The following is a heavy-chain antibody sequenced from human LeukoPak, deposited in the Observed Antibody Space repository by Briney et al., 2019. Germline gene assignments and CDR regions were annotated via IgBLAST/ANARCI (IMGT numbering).Heavy chain of an antibody. CDR2: IYHSGST. CDR1: GGSISSGGYS. D-gene: IGHD1-26*01. CDR3: ARVSGSYGFDP. Sequence: SETLSLTCAVSGGSISSGGYSWSWIRQPPGKGLEWIGYIYHSGSTYYNPSLKSRVTISVDRSKNQFSLQLSSVTAADTAVYYCARVSGSYGFDPWGLGTLVTVSS. V-gene: IGHV4-30-2*01. J-gene: IGHJ5*02.